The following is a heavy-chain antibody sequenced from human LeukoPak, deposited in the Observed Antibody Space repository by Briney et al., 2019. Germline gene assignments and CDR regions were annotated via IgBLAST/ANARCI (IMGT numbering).Heavy chain of an antibody. V-gene: IGHV3-30*02. CDR3: AKGLHSGYQPPRVIGASAFDI. CDR2: IRYDGSNK. D-gene: IGHD5-12*01. Sequence: PGGSLRLSCAASGFTFSSYGMHWVRQAPGKGLEWVAFIRYDGSNKYYADSVKGRFTISRDNSKNTLYLQMNSLRAEDTAVYYCAKGLHSGYQPPRVIGASAFDIWGQGTMVTVSS. CDR1: GFTFSSYG. J-gene: IGHJ3*02.